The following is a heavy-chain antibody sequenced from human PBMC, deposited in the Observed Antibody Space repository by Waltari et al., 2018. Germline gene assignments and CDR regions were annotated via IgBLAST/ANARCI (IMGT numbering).Heavy chain of an antibody. CDR2: IYYSGST. V-gene: IGHV4-39*01. Sequence: QLQLQESGPGLVKPSETLSLTCTVSGGSISSSSYYWGWIRQPPGKGLEWIGSIYYSGSTYYNPSLKSRVTISVDTSKNQFTLKLSSVTAADTAVYYCASRASPYYYYYMDVWGKGTTVTVSS. J-gene: IGHJ6*03. CDR1: GGSISSSSYY. CDR3: ASRASPYYYYYMDV. D-gene: IGHD6-6*01.